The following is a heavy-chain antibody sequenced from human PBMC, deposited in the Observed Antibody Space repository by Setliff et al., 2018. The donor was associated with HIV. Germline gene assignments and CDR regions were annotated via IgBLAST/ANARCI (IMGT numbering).Heavy chain of an antibody. CDR3: ARLVVAGIAAFDI. D-gene: IGHD6-19*01. CDR1: GYSISSGYY. Sequence: KPSETLSLTCPVSGYSISSGYYWGWIRQPPGKGLEWIGSIYHSGTTYYNPSLKSRVTISVETSKNQFSLKLTSVTAADTAVYYCARLVVAGIAAFDIWGQGTMVTVSS. J-gene: IGHJ3*02. V-gene: IGHV4-38-2*01. CDR2: IYHSGTT.